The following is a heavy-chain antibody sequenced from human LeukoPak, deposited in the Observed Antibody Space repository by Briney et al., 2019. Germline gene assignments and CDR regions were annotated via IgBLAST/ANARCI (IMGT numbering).Heavy chain of an antibody. J-gene: IGHJ4*02. Sequence: PSETLSLTCTISGDSINSYHWGWLRQPPGSKLEWIGYFYYSGVTNYNPSLKSRVPMSLDTSKKQFSLKLNSVTAADTAVYYCARNDIFCVLPEFWGMGTLVSVTS. CDR3: ARNDIFCVLPEF. D-gene: IGHD3-3*02. V-gene: IGHV4-59*01. CDR2: FYYSGVT. CDR1: GDSINSYH.